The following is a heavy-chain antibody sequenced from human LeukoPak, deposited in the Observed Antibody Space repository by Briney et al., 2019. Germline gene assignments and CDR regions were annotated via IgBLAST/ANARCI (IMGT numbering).Heavy chain of an antibody. Sequence: GGSLRLSCASSGFTFSSYSMNWVRQAPGKGLEWVSSISSSSSYIYYADSVKGRFTISRDNAKNSLYLQMNSLRAEDTAVYYCARDIQWLVPGYWGQGTRVTVSS. V-gene: IGHV3-21*01. J-gene: IGHJ4*02. CDR3: ARDIQWLVPGY. CDR1: GFTFSSYS. CDR2: ISSSSSYI. D-gene: IGHD6-19*01.